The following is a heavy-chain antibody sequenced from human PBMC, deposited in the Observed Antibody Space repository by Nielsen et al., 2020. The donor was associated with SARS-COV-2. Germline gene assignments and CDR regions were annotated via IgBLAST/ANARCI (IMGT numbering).Heavy chain of an antibody. Sequence: ASVKVSCKASGYRFTRYAIHWVRQAPGQGLESMGWINAGNGYTEYSQNFQGRVTITTDTSATTAYMEVRYLKSEDTAVFYCARGGVNGWWDYWGQGTLVTVSS. J-gene: IGHJ4*02. D-gene: IGHD6-19*01. CDR2: INAGNGYT. V-gene: IGHV1-3*01. CDR3: ARGGVNGWWDY. CDR1: GYRFTRYA.